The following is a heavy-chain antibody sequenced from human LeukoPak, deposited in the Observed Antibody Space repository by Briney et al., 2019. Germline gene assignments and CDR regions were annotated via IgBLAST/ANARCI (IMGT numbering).Heavy chain of an antibody. CDR1: GFTFSSYW. J-gene: IGHJ3*02. Sequence: PGGSLRLSCAASGFTFSSYWMHWVRQAPGKGLVWVSRINSDGSSTSYADSVKGRFTISRDNAKNTLYLQMNSLRAEDTAVYYCGREGKLLDAFDIWGQGTMVTASS. V-gene: IGHV3-74*01. CDR3: GREGKLLDAFDI. D-gene: IGHD2-21*02. CDR2: INSDGSST.